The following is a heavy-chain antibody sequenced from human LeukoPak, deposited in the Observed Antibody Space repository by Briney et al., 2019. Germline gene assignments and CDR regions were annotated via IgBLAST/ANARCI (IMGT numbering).Heavy chain of an antibody. CDR3: ARIGYRAPYSIDY. V-gene: IGHV1-2*02. J-gene: IGHJ4*02. D-gene: IGHD6-13*01. CDR1: GYTLTDYY. CDR2: INPNSGGT. Sequence: ASVKVSCKASGYTLTDYYMHWVRQAPGQGLEWMGWINPNSGGTNYAQKFQGRVTMTRDTSISTAYMELSRLTSDDTAVFYCARIGYRAPYSIDYWGQGTLVTVSS.